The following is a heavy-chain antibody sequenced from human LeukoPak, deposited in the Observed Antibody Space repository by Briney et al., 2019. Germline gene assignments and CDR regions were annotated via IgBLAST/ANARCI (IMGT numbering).Heavy chain of an antibody. CDR1: GGSFSGYY. V-gene: IGHV4-34*01. J-gene: IGHJ6*03. CDR3: ARGKSIAARRFPYYYMDV. CDR2: INHSGST. Sequence: SETLSLTCAVYGGSFSGYYWSWIRQPPGKGLEWIGEINHSGSTNYNPSLKSRVTISVDTSKNQFSLKLSSVTAVDTAVYYCARGKSIAARRFPYYYMDVWGKGTTVIVSS. D-gene: IGHD6-6*01.